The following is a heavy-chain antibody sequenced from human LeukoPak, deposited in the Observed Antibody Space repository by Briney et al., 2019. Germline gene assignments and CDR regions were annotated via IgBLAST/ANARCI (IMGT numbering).Heavy chain of an antibody. CDR3: ASSTTVTTGFDY. CDR1: GFAFSSYW. D-gene: IGHD4-17*01. V-gene: IGHV3-7*01. Sequence: PGGSLRLSCGASGFAFSSYWMSWVRQAPGKGLEWVANIKPDGSEKHYVDSVKGRFTIARDNAKNSLYLQMNSLRVEDTAVYYCASSTTVTTGFDYRGQGTLVTVSS. J-gene: IGHJ4*02. CDR2: IKPDGSEK.